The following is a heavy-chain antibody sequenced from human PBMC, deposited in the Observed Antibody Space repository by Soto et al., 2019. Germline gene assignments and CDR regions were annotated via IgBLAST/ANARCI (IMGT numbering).Heavy chain of an antibody. Sequence: SETLSLTCTVSGDSVSSSTYHWGWIRQPPGKGLEWIGTIYYTGKTYYSPSLRSRLTISIDTPKNQFSMKLTSVTAADTAVYYCGYYDSGNYVYWGQGSLVTVSS. CDR2: IYYTGKT. D-gene: IGHD3-10*01. J-gene: IGHJ4*02. CDR3: GYYDSGNYVY. CDR1: GDSVSSSTYH. V-gene: IGHV4-39*01.